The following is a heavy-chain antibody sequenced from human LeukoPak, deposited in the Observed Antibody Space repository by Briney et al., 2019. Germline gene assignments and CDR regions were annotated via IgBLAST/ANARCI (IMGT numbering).Heavy chain of an antibody. V-gene: IGHV3-21*01. Sequence: GGSLRLSCAASGFTFSSYSMNWVRQAPGKGLEWGSSISSSSSYIYYADSVKGRFTISRDNAKNSLYLQMNSLRAEDTAVYYCARGVIAVAAGYYFDYWGQGTLVTVSS. J-gene: IGHJ4*02. CDR1: GFTFSSYS. D-gene: IGHD6-19*01. CDR3: ARGVIAVAAGYYFDY. CDR2: ISSSSSYI.